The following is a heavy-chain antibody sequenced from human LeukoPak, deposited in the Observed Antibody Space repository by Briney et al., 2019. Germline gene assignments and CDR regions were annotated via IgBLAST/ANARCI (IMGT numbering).Heavy chain of an antibody. CDR1: GGSFSGYY. D-gene: IGHD3-10*01. J-gene: IGHJ5*02. CDR3: ARHGSVRSPLGP. V-gene: IGHV4-34*01. Sequence: SETLSPTCAVYGGSFSGYYWSWIRQPPGKGLEWIGEINHSGSTNYNPSLKSRVTISVDTSKNQFSLNLRSVTAADTAVYYCARHGSVRSPLGPWGQGTLVTVSS. CDR2: INHSGST.